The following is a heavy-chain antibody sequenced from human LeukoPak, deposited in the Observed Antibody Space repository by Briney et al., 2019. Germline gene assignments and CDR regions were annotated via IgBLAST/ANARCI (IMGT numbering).Heavy chain of an antibody. Sequence: SETLTLTCAVYGGSFSCYYWSWLRQPPGKGLEWIGEINHSGSTNYNPSLKSRVTISVDTSKNQFSLKLSSVTAADTAVYYCARARYGDYDNYWGQGTLVTVSS. V-gene: IGHV4-34*01. CDR2: INHSGST. CDR3: ARARYGDYDNY. J-gene: IGHJ4*02. CDR1: GGSFSCYY. D-gene: IGHD4-17*01.